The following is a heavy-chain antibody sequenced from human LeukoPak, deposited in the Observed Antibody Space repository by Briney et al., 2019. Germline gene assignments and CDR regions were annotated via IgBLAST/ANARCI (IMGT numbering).Heavy chain of an antibody. J-gene: IGHJ4*02. Sequence: ASVKVSCKASGYTFTSYYMHWVRQAPGQGLEWTGIINPSGGSTGYAQKFQGRVTITRDTSINTAYMELSSLRSEDTAVYYCARVDGSPDSWGQGTLVTVSS. CDR1: GYTFTSYY. V-gene: IGHV1-46*01. CDR2: INPSGGST. D-gene: IGHD2-15*01. CDR3: ARVDGSPDS.